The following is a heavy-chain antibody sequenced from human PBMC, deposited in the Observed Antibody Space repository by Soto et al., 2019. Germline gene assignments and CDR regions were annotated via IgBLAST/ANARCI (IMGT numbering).Heavy chain of an antibody. CDR1: GGSISSGGYY. V-gene: IGHV4-31*03. Sequence: SETLSLTCTVSGGSISSGGYYWSWIRQHPGKGLEWIGYIYYSGSTYYNPSLKSRVTISVDTSKNQFSLKLSSVTAADTAMYYCARGRTSSPTPGDYWGQGTLVTVSS. D-gene: IGHD2-2*01. J-gene: IGHJ4*02. CDR3: ARGRTSSPTPGDY. CDR2: IYYSGST.